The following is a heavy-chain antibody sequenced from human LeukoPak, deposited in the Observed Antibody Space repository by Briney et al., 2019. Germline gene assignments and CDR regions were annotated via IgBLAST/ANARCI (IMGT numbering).Heavy chain of an antibody. Sequence: GGSLRLSCAASEFMFGSYAMSWVRQAPGKGLEWVSALAGSADRTHYADSVKGRFTISRDNSKNTLYLEMNSLRAEDTAVYYCAESGRHFDTSGYYYWDYWGQGTLVTVSS. V-gene: IGHV3-23*01. CDR1: EFMFGSYA. CDR3: AESGRHFDTSGYYYWDY. D-gene: IGHD3-22*01. CDR2: LAGSADRT. J-gene: IGHJ4*02.